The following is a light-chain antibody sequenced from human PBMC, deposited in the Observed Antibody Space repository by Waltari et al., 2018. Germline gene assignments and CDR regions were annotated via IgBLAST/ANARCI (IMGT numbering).Light chain of an antibody. CDR2: DVS. CDR3: GSYTGSTTWV. V-gene: IGLV2-14*04. J-gene: IGLJ3*02. Sequence: WSQQRPGKAPKLLIFDVSNRPSGVSNRFSGSKSGNTASLTISGLQAEDEAAYYCGSYTGSTTWVFGGGTKLTVL.